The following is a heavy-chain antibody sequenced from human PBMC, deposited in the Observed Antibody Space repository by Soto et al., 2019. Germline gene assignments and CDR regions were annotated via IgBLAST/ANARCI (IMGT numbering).Heavy chain of an antibody. D-gene: IGHD3-10*01. CDR3: ARVYFRSVLLWIGIHSQFDP. CDR2: IYYSGST. CDR1: GGSISSGDYY. J-gene: IGHJ5*02. V-gene: IGHV4-30-4*01. Sequence: SETLSLTCTVSGGSISSGDYYWSWIRQPPGKGLEWIGYIYYSGSTYYNPSLKSRVTISVDTSKNQFSLKLSSVTAADTAVYYCARVYFRSVLLWIGIHSQFDPWGQGTLVTVS.